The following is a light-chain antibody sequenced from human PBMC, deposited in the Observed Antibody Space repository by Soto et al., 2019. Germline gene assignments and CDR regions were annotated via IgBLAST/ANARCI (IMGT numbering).Light chain of an antibody. CDR3: QQYGSSPRT. V-gene: IGKV3-20*01. CDR2: GES. J-gene: IGKJ1*01. CDR1: QSVSSSY. Sequence: DIVLTQSPGTLSLSPGDSATLSCRGSQSVSSSYLAWYQQKTGQAPRLLIYGESSRATGIPDRLSGSGSGTDLNLTISRLEPEDFAVYYCQQYGSSPRTCGQGTKVDIK.